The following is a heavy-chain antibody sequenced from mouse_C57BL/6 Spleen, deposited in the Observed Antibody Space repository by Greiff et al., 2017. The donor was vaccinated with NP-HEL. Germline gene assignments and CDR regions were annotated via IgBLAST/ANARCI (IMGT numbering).Heavy chain of an antibody. CDR3: ARAGSNWERYFDV. D-gene: IGHD4-1*01. CDR1: GYTFTDYY. V-gene: IGHV1-76*01. CDR2: IYPGSGNT. J-gene: IGHJ1*03. Sequence: VQLQQSGAELVRPGASVKLSCKASGYTFTDYYINWVKQRPGQGLEWIARIYPGSGNTYYNEKFKGKATLTVEKSSSTAYMQLSSLTSEDSAVYFCARAGSNWERYFDVWGTGTTVTVAS.